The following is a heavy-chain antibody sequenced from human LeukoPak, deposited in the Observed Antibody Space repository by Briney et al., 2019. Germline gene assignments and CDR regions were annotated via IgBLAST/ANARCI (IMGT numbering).Heavy chain of an antibody. CDR3: ATASVDPDYDNSGQDNAFDI. D-gene: IGHD3-22*01. V-gene: IGHV1-24*01. CDR1: GYTLTELS. J-gene: IGHJ3*02. Sequence: ASVKVSCKVSGYTLTELSMHWVRQDPRKGLEWMGGFDPEDGETIYAQEFQGRVTMTEDTSTDTAHMELSSLRSEDTAVYYCATASVDPDYDNSGQDNAFDIWGQGTMVTVSS. CDR2: FDPEDGET.